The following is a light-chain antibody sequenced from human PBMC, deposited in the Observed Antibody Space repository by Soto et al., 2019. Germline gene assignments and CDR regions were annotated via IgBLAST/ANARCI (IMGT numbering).Light chain of an antibody. J-gene: IGKJ1*01. CDR2: GAS. CDR1: QSVSSN. Sequence: EIVMTQSPATLSVSPGERATITCRASQSVSSNLAWYQKKPGQAPRLLIYGASTRATGIPARFSGSGSGTEFTLTFSSLQSEDFAVYYCQQYNNWPRTFGQGTKVDIK. CDR3: QQYNNWPRT. V-gene: IGKV3-15*01.